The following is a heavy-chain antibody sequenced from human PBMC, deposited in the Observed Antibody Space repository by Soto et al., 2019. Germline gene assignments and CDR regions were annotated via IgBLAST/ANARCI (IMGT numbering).Heavy chain of an antibody. D-gene: IGHD2-8*02. CDR1: GFTFSGYW. Sequence: EVQLVESGGGLVQPGGSLRRSCAASGFTFSGYWMTWVRQAPGKGLEGVANIIPDGSEEYYVDSVKGRFTISRDNAKNSVYLQMNSLRGDDTALYYCTRDMNHDTGPWGQGTQVTVSS. CDR2: IIPDGSEE. V-gene: IGHV3-7*04. CDR3: TRDMNHDTGP. J-gene: IGHJ5*02.